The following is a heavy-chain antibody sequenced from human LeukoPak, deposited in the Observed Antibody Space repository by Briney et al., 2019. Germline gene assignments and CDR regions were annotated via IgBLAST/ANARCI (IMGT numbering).Heavy chain of an antibody. CDR1: GFTFSSYA. CDR2: ISYDGSNK. CDR3: ARGFDY. V-gene: IGHV3-30-3*01. Sequence: GGSLRLSCVASGFTFSSYAMHWVRQAPGKGLEWVAVISYDGSNKYYADSVKGRFTISRDNSKNTLYLQMNSLRAEDTAVYYCARGFDYWGQGTLVTVSS. J-gene: IGHJ4*02.